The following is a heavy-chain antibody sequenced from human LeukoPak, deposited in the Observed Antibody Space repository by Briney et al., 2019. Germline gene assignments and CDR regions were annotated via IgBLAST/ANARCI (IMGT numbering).Heavy chain of an antibody. CDR1: GGSFSGYY. V-gene: IGHV4-34*01. D-gene: IGHD6-13*01. Sequence: PSETLSLTCAVYGGSFSGYYWSWIRQPPGKGLEWIGEINHSGSTNYNPSLKSRVTISVDTSKNQFSLKLSSVTAADTAVYYCVREGVSSSWNNWYFDLWGRGTLVTVSS. CDR2: INHSGST. CDR3: VREGVSSSWNNWYFDL. J-gene: IGHJ2*01.